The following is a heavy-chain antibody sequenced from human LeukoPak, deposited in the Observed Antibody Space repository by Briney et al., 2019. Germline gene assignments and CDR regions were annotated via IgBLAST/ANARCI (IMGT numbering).Heavy chain of an antibody. J-gene: IGHJ4*02. V-gene: IGHV3-23*01. CDR1: GFSFSRYA. CDR2: ISSSGAST. Sequence: GGSLRLSCAASGFSFSRYAMSWVRQAPGRGLEWVSTISSSGASTYYADSVRGRFTVSRDNSKNTLYLQMNSLRAEDTAVYYCAKLAYCGGDCYSRPPPVDYWGQGTLVTVSS. CDR3: AKLAYCGGDCYSRPPPVDY. D-gene: IGHD2-21*02.